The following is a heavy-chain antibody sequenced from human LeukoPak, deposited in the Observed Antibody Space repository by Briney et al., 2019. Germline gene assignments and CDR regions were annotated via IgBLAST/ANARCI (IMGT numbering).Heavy chain of an antibody. CDR1: GYTFTGYY. J-gene: IGHJ3*02. CDR3: AREEGGRDWAFDI. Sequence: ASVKVSCKASGYTFTGYYMHWVRQAPGQGLEWMGWINPNSGGTNYAQKFQGRVTMTRDTSISTAYMELSRLRSDDTAVYYCAREEGGRDWAFDIWGQGTMVTVSS. D-gene: IGHD3/OR15-3a*01. V-gene: IGHV1-2*02. CDR2: INPNSGGT.